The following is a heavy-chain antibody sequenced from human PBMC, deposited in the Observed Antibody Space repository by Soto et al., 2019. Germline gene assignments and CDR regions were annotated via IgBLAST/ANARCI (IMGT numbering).Heavy chain of an antibody. D-gene: IGHD3-22*01. CDR1: GGSISSGGYY. J-gene: IGHJ3*02. CDR2: IYYSGST. CDR3: ARLWPYDSSGHDAFDI. V-gene: IGHV4-31*03. Sequence: SETLSLTCTVSGGSISSGGYYWSWIRQHPGKGLEWIGYIYYSGSTYYNPSLKSRVTISVDTSKNQFSLKLSSVTAADTAVYYCARLWPYDSSGHDAFDIWGQGTMVTVSS.